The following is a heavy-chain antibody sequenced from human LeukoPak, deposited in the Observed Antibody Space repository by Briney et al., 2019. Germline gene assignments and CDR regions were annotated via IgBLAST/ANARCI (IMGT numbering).Heavy chain of an antibody. CDR2: IIPIFGTA. Sequence: SVKVSCKASGGTFSSYAISRVRQAPGQGLEWMGGIIPIFGTANYAQKFQGRVTITTDESTSTAYMELSSLRSEDTAVYYCASKSLVGATESDAFDIWGQGTMVTVSS. J-gene: IGHJ3*02. CDR3: ASKSLVGATESDAFDI. D-gene: IGHD1-26*01. CDR1: GGTFSSYA. V-gene: IGHV1-69*05.